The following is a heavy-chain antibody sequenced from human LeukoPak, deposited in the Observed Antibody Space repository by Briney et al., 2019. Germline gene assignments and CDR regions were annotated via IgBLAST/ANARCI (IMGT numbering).Heavy chain of an antibody. V-gene: IGHV3-48*01. D-gene: IGHD4-17*01. CDR1: GFTFSSYS. CDR3: ARDYGDYSSLYFDY. Sequence: GGSLRLSCAASGFTFSSYSMNWVRQAPGKGLEWVSYISSSSSTIYYADSVKGRFTISRDNAKNSLYLQMNSLRAEDTAVYYCARDYGDYSSLYFDYWGQGTLVPVSP. J-gene: IGHJ4*02. CDR2: ISSSSSTI.